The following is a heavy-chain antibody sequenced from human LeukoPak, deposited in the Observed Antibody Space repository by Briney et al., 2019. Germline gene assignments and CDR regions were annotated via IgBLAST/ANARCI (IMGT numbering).Heavy chain of an antibody. J-gene: IGHJ5*02. CDR2: INHSGST. Sequence: KPSETLSLTCAVYGGSFSGYYWSWIRQPPGKGLEWIGEINHSGSTNCNPSLKSRVTISVDTSKNQFSLKLSSVTAADTAVYYCARQLSIAAAGTPFDPWGQGTLVTVSS. CDR1: GGSFSGYY. D-gene: IGHD6-13*01. V-gene: IGHV4-34*01. CDR3: ARQLSIAAAGTPFDP.